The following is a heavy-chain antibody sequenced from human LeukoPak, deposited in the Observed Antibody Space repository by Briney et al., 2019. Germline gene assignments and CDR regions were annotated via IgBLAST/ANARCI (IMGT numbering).Heavy chain of an antibody. V-gene: IGHV1-3*01. CDR3: ARDPATYYDFWSGYYPDYYYGMDV. CDR2: INAGNGNT. D-gene: IGHD3-3*01. Sequence: GASVKVSCKASGYTFTSYAMHWVRQAPGQRLEWMGWINAGNGNTKYSQKFQGRVTINRDTSAGNAYMELSRLRSEDTAVYYCARDPATYYDFWSGYYPDYYYGMDVWGQGTTVTVSS. CDR1: GYTFTSYA. J-gene: IGHJ6*02.